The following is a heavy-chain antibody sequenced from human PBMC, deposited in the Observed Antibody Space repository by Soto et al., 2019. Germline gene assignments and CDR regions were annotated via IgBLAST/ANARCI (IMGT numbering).Heavy chain of an antibody. D-gene: IGHD2-21*01. CDR3: ARMGAYCFGFCRTVPVSDAFYI. V-gene: IGHV1-18*01. CDR1: GYTFTSYG. CDR2: ISAYNGNT. Sequence: ASVKLSRKASGYTFTSYGISWVRQAPGQGLEWMGWISAYNGNTNYAQKLQGRVTMTTDTSTSTAYMELRSLRSDDTAVYYCARMGAYCFGFCRTVPVSDAFYIWGRGTIV. J-gene: IGHJ3*02.